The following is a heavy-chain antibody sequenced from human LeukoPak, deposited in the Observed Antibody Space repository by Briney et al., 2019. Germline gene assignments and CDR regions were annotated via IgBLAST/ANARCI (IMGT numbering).Heavy chain of an antibody. Sequence: ASVKVSCKASGYTFTGYFMHWVRQAPGQGLEWMGWINPNSGGTNYQGRVTMTRDTCISTAYMELGRLTSGDTAVYYCVRDILTDDAFDIWGQGTMVTVSS. J-gene: IGHJ3*02. V-gene: IGHV1-2*02. CDR2: INPNSGGT. D-gene: IGHD7-27*01. CDR3: VRDILTDDAFDI. CDR1: GYTFTGYF.